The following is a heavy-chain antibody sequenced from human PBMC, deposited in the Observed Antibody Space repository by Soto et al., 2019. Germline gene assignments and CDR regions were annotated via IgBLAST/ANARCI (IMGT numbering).Heavy chain of an antibody. CDR3: ASDMVRGVIRYYGMDV. D-gene: IGHD3-10*01. Sequence: PGGSLRLSCAASGFTVSSNYMSWVRQAPGKGLEWVSVIYSGGSTYYADSVKGRFTISRHNSKNTLYLQMNSLRAEDTAVYYCASDMVRGVIRYYGMDVWGQGTTVTVSS. V-gene: IGHV3-53*01. J-gene: IGHJ6*02. CDR1: GFTVSSNY. CDR2: IYSGGST.